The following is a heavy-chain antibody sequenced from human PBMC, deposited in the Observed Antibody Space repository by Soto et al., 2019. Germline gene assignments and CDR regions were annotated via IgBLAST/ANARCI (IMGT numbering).Heavy chain of an antibody. Sequence: SETLSLACAVYGGSFSGYYWSWIRQPPGKGLEWIGEINHSGSTNYNPSLKSRVTISVDTSKNQFSLKLSSVTAADTAVYYCARTGYYDFWSGYYTNWFDPWGQGTLVTVSS. CDR1: GGSFSGYY. CDR3: ARTGYYDFWSGYYTNWFDP. D-gene: IGHD3-3*01. J-gene: IGHJ5*02. CDR2: INHSGST. V-gene: IGHV4-34*01.